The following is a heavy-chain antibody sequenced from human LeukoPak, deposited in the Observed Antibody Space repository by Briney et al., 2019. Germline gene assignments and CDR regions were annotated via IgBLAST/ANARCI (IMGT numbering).Heavy chain of an antibody. CDR3: ARDLTLGYCSGGSCYSAGPPDY. CDR2: INPSGGST. V-gene: IGHV1-46*01. Sequence: GASVKVSCKASGYTFTSYYMHWVRQAPGQGLEWMGIINPSGGSTSYAQKFQGRVTMTRDTSTSTVYMELSSLRSEDTAVYYCARDLTLGYCSGGSCYSAGPPDYWGQGTLVTVSS. D-gene: IGHD2-15*01. J-gene: IGHJ4*02. CDR1: GYTFTSYY.